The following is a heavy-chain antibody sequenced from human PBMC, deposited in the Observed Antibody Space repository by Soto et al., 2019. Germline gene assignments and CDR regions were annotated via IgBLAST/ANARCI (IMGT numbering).Heavy chain of an antibody. D-gene: IGHD3-22*01. J-gene: IGHJ6*02. V-gene: IGHV4-39*01. CDR1: GGSIRSSSYY. CDR2: VYYGGST. CDR3: AGGDYYHSSGYYFYYYTMDV. Sequence: SETMSLPWTVSGGSIRSSSYYWGWIRQQPGKGLEWIGNVYYGGSTYYNPSLKSRVTISVETSKSQFSLKLSSVTAADTAVYYCAGGDYYHSSGYYFYYYTMDVWGQGTTVTGSS.